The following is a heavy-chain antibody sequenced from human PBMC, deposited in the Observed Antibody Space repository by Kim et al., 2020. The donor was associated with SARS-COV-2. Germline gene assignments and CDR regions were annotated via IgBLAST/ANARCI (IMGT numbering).Heavy chain of an antibody. CDR2: ISGSGGST. CDR3: AKVLLWVVVIKYFDY. D-gene: IGHD3-22*01. V-gene: IGHV3-23*01. J-gene: IGHJ4*02. CDR1: GFTFSSYA. Sequence: GGSLRLSCAASGFTFSSYAMSWVRQAPGKGLEWVSAISGSGGSTYYADSVKGRFTISRDNSKNTLYLQMNSLRAEDTAVYYCAKVLLWVVVIKYFDYWGQGTLVTVSS.